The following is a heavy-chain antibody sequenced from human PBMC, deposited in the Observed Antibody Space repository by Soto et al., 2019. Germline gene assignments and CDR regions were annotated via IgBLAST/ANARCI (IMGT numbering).Heavy chain of an antibody. V-gene: IGHV3-30*03. CDR1: GFTFSRYG. Sequence: QVQLVESGGGVVQPGRSLRLSCAASGFTFSRYGMHWVRQAPGKGLEWVALISYVGSKTYYADSVKGRFTISRDNSKNTLYLQMSSLRVEDTAVYYCARVRDWFDPWGQGTLVTVSS. CDR3: ARVRDWFDP. CDR2: ISYVGSKT. D-gene: IGHD3-3*01. J-gene: IGHJ5*02.